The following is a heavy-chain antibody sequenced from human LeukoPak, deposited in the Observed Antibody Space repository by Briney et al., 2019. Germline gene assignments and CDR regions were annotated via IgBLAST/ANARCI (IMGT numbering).Heavy chain of an antibody. V-gene: IGHV3-53*01. CDR3: AREVYYYDSSGNYHPYFDY. D-gene: IGHD3-22*01. Sequence: GGSLRLSCAASGFTVSSNFISWVRQAPGKGLEWVSVIYSGGSTYYADSVKGRFTISRDNSKNTLYLQVNSLRAEDTAVYYCAREVYYYDSSGNYHPYFDYWGQGTLVTVSS. J-gene: IGHJ4*02. CDR1: GFTVSSNF. CDR2: IYSGGST.